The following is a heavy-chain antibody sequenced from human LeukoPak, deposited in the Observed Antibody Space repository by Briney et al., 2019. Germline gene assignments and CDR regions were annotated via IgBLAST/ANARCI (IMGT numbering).Heavy chain of an antibody. J-gene: IGHJ6*03. D-gene: IGHD5-18*01. CDR2: MNPNSGNT. CDR1: GYTFTGYY. Sequence: ASVKVSCKASGYTFTGYYMHWVRQATGQGLEWMGWMNPNSGNTGYAQKFQGRVTMTRNTSISTAYMELSSLRSEDTAVYYCASGGGYSYGFYYYYYYMDVWGKGTTVTISS. CDR3: ASGGGYSYGFYYYYYYMDV. V-gene: IGHV1-8*02.